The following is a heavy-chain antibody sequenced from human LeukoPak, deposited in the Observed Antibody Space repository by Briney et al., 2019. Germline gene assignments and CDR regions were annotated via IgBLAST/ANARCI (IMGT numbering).Heavy chain of an antibody. V-gene: IGHV4-59*01. CDR2: IYYNGST. J-gene: IGHJ4*02. Sequence: SSETLSLTCTVPGGSIRYYYWSWIRQSPGKGLEWIGYIYYNGSTNYNPSLKSRVTISVDMSKNQFSLKMSSVTAADTAVYYCARKGGLFDYWGQGRLVTVSS. D-gene: IGHD2-15*01. CDR3: ARKGGLFDY. CDR1: GGSIRYYY.